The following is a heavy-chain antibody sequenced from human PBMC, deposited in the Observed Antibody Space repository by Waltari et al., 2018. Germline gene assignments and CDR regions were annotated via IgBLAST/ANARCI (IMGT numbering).Heavy chain of an antibody. D-gene: IGHD6-13*01. J-gene: IGHJ4*02. CDR3: ARTSGAAAGKFDY. CDR2: ISDSGST. Sequence: PGLVKSSETLSLTCTVSGTSISNYYWTWIRQPPGKGLEWIGYISDSGSTSYNPSLKSRVTISGDTSKNHFSLKLISVTAADTAVYYCARTSGAAAGKFDYWGQGTLVTVSS. V-gene: IGHV4-59*01. CDR1: GTSISNYY.